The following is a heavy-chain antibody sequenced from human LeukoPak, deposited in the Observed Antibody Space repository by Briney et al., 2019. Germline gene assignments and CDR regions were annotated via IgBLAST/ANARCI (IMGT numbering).Heavy chain of an antibody. D-gene: IGHD6-13*01. J-gene: IGHJ4*02. CDR2: IYSGGST. V-gene: IGHV3-53*01. CDR3: ARGPAAAGNDY. Sequence: GGSLRLSCAASGFTVSSNYMSWVRQAPGKGLEWVSVIYSGGSTYYADSVKGRFTISRDNSKNTLYPQMNSLRAEDTAVYYCARGPAAAGNDYWGQGTLVTVSS. CDR1: GFTVSSNY.